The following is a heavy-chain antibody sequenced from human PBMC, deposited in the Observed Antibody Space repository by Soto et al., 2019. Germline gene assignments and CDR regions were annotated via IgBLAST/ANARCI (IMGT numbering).Heavy chain of an antibody. V-gene: IGHV1-69*06. Sequence: QVQLVQSGAEVKKPGSSVKVCCKASGGTFSSYAISWVRQAPGQGLEWMGGIIPIFGTANYAQKFQGRVTITADKSTSTAYMELSSLRSEDTAVYYCARDLKTTVKGAYYYYYYGMDVWGQGTTVTVSS. CDR3: ARDLKTTVKGAYYYYYYGMDV. CDR1: GGTFSSYA. D-gene: IGHD4-17*01. J-gene: IGHJ6*02. CDR2: IIPIFGTA.